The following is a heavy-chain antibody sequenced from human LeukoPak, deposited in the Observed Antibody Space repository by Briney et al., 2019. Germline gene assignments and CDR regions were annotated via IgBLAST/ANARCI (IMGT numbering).Heavy chain of an antibody. CDR1: GGTFSSYA. J-gene: IGHJ4*02. CDR2: IIPIFGTA. Sequence: SVKVSCKASGGTFSSYAISWVRQAPGQGLEWMGGIIPIFGTANYARKFQGRVTITADESTSTAYMELSSLRSEDTAVYYCAREGYDFWTGSTRYFAYWGQGTLVTVSS. D-gene: IGHD3/OR15-3a*01. CDR3: AREGYDFWTGSTRYFAY. V-gene: IGHV1-69*13.